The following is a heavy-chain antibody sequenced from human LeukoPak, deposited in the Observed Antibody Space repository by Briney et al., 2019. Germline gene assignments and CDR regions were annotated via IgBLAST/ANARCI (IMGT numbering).Heavy chain of an antibody. V-gene: IGHV1-46*01. CDR1: GYNFIYYY. Sequence: ASVKVSCKTSGYNFIYYYIHWVRRAPGQGLEWMALINPSGGSTSYAQKFQGRVTMTRDTSTGTVYMELRSLRSEDTAVYYCARGPYSSGWYGLDYWGQGTLVTVSS. J-gene: IGHJ4*02. D-gene: IGHD6-19*01. CDR3: ARGPYSSGWYGLDY. CDR2: INPSGGST.